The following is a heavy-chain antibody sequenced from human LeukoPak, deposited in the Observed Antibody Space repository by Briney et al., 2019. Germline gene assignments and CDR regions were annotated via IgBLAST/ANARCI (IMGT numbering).Heavy chain of an antibody. CDR2: INPNSGGT. D-gene: IGHD3-22*01. V-gene: IGHV1-2*02. CDR1: GYTFTGYY. J-gene: IGHJ4*02. CDR3: AGQYYYDSSGSLQLDY. Sequence: ASVKVSCKASGYTFTGYYMHWVRQAPGQGLEWMGWINPNSGGTNYAEKFQARVTMTRDTSISTAHMELSRLRSDDTAVYYCAGQYYYDSSGSLQLDYWGQGTLVTVSS.